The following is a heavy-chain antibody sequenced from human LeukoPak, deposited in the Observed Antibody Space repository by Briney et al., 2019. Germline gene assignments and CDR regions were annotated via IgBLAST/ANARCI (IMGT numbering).Heavy chain of an antibody. CDR3: ARDLEYSYAPI. Sequence: GGSLRLSCAASGFTFSSYSMNWVRQAPGKGLEWVSSVSSSSSYIYYADSVKGRFTISRDNAKNSLYLQMNSLRAEDTAVYYCARDLEYSYAPIWGQGTLVTVSS. D-gene: IGHD5-18*01. V-gene: IGHV3-21*01. CDR1: GFTFSSYS. CDR2: VSSSSSYI. J-gene: IGHJ4*02.